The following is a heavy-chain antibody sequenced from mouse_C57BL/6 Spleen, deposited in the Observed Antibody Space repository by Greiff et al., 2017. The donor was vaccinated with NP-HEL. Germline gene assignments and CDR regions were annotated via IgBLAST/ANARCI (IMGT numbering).Heavy chain of an antibody. Sequence: VQLQQSGAELVKPGASVKISCKASGYAFSSYWMNWVKQRPGKGLEWIGQIYPGDGDTNYNGKFKGKATLTADKSSSTAYMQLSSLTSEDSAVYFCARSPYYYGVDYWGQGTTLTVSS. D-gene: IGHD1-1*01. CDR1: GYAFSSYW. V-gene: IGHV1-80*01. CDR3: ARSPYYYGVDY. CDR2: IYPGDGDT. J-gene: IGHJ2*01.